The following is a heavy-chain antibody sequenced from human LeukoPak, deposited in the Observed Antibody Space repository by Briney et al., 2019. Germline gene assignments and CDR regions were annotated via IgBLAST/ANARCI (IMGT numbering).Heavy chain of an antibody. J-gene: IGHJ4*02. CDR1: GGSITSSDYY. D-gene: IGHD3-10*01. V-gene: IGHV4-61*05. Sequence: SETLSLTCTISGGSITSSDYYWGWIRQSPGKGLEWIGYIDSSGSTNYNPSLKSRVTIAVDTSKNQFSLKLSSVTAADSAMYYCTRLIYYFDYWGQGTLVTVSS. CDR2: IDSSGST. CDR3: TRLIYYFDY.